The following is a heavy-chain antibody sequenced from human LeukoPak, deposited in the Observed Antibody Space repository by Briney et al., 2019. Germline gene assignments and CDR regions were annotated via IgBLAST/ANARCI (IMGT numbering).Heavy chain of an antibody. CDR1: GYTFTGYY. J-gene: IGHJ4*02. Sequence: ASVKVSCKASGYTFTGYYMHWVRQAPGQGLEWMGWMNPNSGNTGYAQRFQGRVTMTRNTSTSTAYMELSSLRSEDTAIYYCARGQLLAVAGKSGSGYWGQGTLVTVSS. D-gene: IGHD6-19*01. V-gene: IGHV1-8*02. CDR2: MNPNSGNT. CDR3: ARGQLLAVAGKSGSGY.